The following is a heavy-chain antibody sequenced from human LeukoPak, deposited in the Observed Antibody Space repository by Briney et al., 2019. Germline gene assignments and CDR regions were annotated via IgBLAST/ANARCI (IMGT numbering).Heavy chain of an antibody. CDR1: GFIFSSYG. CDR3: ATGYSYGRYYYMDV. J-gene: IGHJ6*03. CDR2: ISSSSSYI. V-gene: IGHV3-21*01. Sequence: PGGSLRLSCAASGFIFSSYGMNWVRQAPGKGLEWVSSISSSSSYIYYADSVKGRFTISRDNAKNSLYLQMNSLRAEDTAVYYCATGYSYGRYYYMDVWGKGTTVTVSS. D-gene: IGHD5-18*01.